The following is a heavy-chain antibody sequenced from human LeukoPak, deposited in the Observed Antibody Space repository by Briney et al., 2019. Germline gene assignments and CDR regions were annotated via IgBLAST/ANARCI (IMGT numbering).Heavy chain of an antibody. CDR1: GYSFTSYW. CDR2: IYPGDSDT. D-gene: IGHD3-22*01. J-gene: IGHJ5*02. Sequence: PGESLKISCKGSGYSFTSYWIGWVRQMPGKGLEWMGIIYPGDSDTRYSPSFQGQVTISADKSISTAYLQWSSLKASDTAMYYCARGADYYDSSGYSHYVWFDPWGQGTLVTVSS. CDR3: ARGADYYDSSGYSHYVWFDP. V-gene: IGHV5-51*01.